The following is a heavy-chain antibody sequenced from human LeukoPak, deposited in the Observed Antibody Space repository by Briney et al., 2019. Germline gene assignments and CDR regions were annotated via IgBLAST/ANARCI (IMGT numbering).Heavy chain of an antibody. Sequence: SETLSLTCAVSGCSISSGYYWGWIRQPPGKGLEWIGSIYHSGSTYYNPSLKSRVTISVDTSKNQFSLKLSSVTAADTAVYYCARRYYYSSFDAFDIWGQGTMVTVSS. CDR3: ARRYYYSSFDAFDI. D-gene: IGHD3-22*01. CDR2: IYHSGST. V-gene: IGHV4-38-2*01. J-gene: IGHJ3*02. CDR1: GCSISSGYY.